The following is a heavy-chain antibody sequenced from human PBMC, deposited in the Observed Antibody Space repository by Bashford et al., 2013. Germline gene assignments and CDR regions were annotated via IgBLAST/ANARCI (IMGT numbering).Heavy chain of an antibody. V-gene: IGHV4-39*01. CDR2: IYYSGST. J-gene: IGHJ6*02. D-gene: IGHD3-10*01. Sequence: WIRQPPGKGLEWIGSIYYSGSTYYNPSLKSRVTISVDTSKNQFSLKLSSVTAADTAVYYCARLGGSGSYTSSVYGMDVVGRRTTVTVSS. CDR3: ARLGGSGSYTSSVYGMDV.